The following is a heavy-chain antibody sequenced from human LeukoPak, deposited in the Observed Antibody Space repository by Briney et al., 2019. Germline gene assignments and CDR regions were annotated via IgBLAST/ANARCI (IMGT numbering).Heavy chain of an antibody. Sequence: SETLSLTCSVSGVSVSRSAYFWAWLRQPPGKGLESIGSISYSGGTYYNPSLQSRVTMSVDTSNNQFSLMLNSVTAADTAVYYCARRLVGSTYYFDCWGQGNLVTVSS. CDR1: GVSVSRSAYF. D-gene: IGHD1-26*01. J-gene: IGHJ4*02. V-gene: IGHV4-39*01. CDR2: ISYSGGT. CDR3: ARRLVGSTYYFDC.